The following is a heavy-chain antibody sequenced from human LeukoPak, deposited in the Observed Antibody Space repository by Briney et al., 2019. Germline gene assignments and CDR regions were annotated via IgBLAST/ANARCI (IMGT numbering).Heavy chain of an antibody. CDR1: GGSFSGYY. CDR2: INHSGST. D-gene: IGHD2/OR15-2a*01. J-gene: IGHJ3*02. V-gene: IGHV4-34*01. CDR3: ARGHTFYQKDAFDI. Sequence: SETLSLTCAVYGGSFSGYYWSWIRQPPGKGLEWIGEINHSGSTNYNPSLKSRVTISVDTSKNQFSLKLSSVTAADTAAYYCARGHTFYQKDAFDIWGQGTMVTVSS.